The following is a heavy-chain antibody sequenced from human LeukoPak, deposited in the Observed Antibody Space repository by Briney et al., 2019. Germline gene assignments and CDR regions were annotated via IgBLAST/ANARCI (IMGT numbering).Heavy chain of an antibody. CDR3: ARDGDCSGGSCYSYYFDY. D-gene: IGHD2-15*01. J-gene: IGHJ4*02. CDR2: ISSSSSYI. V-gene: IGHV3-21*01. Sequence: PGGSLRLSCAASGFTFSSYSMNWVRQAPGKGLEWVSSISSSSSYIYYADSVKGRFTISRDNAKNSLYLQMNSLRAEDTAVYYCARDGDCSGGSCYSYYFDYWGQGTLVTVSS. CDR1: GFTFSSYS.